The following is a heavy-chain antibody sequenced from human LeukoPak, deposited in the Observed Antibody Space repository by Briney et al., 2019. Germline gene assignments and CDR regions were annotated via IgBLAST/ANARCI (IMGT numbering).Heavy chain of an antibody. Sequence: GGSLRLSCAASGFTFGSYAMSWVRQAPGKGPECVSVMSVSGGNTFYADSVKGRFTISRDNSKNTLYLQMNSLRAEDTAVYYCAKAGRNTVITYYFDYWGQGTLVTVSS. D-gene: IGHD3-22*01. CDR3: AKAGRNTVITYYFDY. CDR2: MSVSGGNT. CDR1: GFTFGSYA. J-gene: IGHJ4*02. V-gene: IGHV3-23*01.